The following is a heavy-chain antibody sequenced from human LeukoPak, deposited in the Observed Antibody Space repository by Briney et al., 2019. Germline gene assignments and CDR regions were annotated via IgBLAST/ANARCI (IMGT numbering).Heavy chain of an antibody. D-gene: IGHD2-21*02. Sequence: KPSETLSLTCTVSGGSISSSSYYWGWSRQPPGKGLEWIGSIYYSGSTYYNPSLKSRVTISVDTSKNQFSLKLRTVPAAYTAVYYCARRRSGDYYLDFWGQGTVVTVSS. CDR2: IYYSGST. V-gene: IGHV4-39*01. CDR3: ARRRSGDYYLDF. J-gene: IGHJ4*02. CDR1: GGSISSSSYY.